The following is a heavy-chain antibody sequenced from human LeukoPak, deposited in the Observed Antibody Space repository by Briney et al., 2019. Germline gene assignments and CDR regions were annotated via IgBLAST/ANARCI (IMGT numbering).Heavy chain of an antibody. CDR2: NSDGTII. J-gene: IGHJ4*02. CDR3: ARSMYCGGDCYYYFDY. D-gene: IGHD2-21*02. Sequence: PGGSLRLSCAASGFTFSSYWMHWVRQAPGKGLVWASRNSDGTIIGYADSVKGRFTISRDNAKNTLYLQMNSLRADDTAVYYCARSMYCGGDCYYYFDYWGQGTLVTVAS. V-gene: IGHV3-74*01. CDR1: GFTFSSYW.